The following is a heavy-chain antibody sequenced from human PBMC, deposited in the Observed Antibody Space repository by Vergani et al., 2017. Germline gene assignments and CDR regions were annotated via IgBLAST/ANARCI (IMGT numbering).Heavy chain of an antibody. D-gene: IGHD6-19*01. CDR3: ARVPSSKDWFYYSSGWYYFDY. J-gene: IGHJ4*02. CDR1: GYSFTSYW. CDR2: IDPSDSYT. Sequence: EVQLVQSGAEVKKPGESLRISCKGSGYSFTSYWISWVRQMPGKGLEWMGRIDPSDSYTNYSPSFQGHVTISADKSISTAYLQGSSLKASDTAMYYCARVPSSKDWFYYSSGWYYFDYWGQGTLVTVSS. V-gene: IGHV5-10-1*01.